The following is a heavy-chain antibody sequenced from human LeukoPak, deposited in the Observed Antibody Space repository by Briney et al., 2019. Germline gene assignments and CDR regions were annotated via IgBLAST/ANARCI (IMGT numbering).Heavy chain of an antibody. CDR3: ARDRGYYDILTGYYTGWFDP. D-gene: IGHD3-9*01. V-gene: IGHV4-59*01. Sequence: SETLSLTCTVSGGSISSYYWSWIRQPPGKGLEWIGYIYYSGSTNYNPSLKSRVTISVDTSKNQFSLKLSSVTAADTAVYYCARDRGYYDILTGYYTGWFDPWGQGTLVTVSS. J-gene: IGHJ5*02. CDR2: IYYSGST. CDR1: GGSISSYY.